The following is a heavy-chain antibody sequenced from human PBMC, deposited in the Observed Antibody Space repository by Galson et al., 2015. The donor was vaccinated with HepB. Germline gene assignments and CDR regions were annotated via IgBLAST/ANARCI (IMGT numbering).Heavy chain of an antibody. J-gene: IGHJ6*02. V-gene: IGHV1-69*04. D-gene: IGHD2-21*02. Sequence: SVKVSCKASGNTFSNYTINWVRQAPGQGLEWMGRIIPILGITNYEQKFQGRVTLTADRSTATAYMEVSGLRSDDMAVYYCARDEGYCGGDCYSRYNIDVWCQGTTVTVSS. CDR1: GNTFSNYT. CDR3: ARDEGYCGGDCYSRYNIDV. CDR2: IIPILGIT.